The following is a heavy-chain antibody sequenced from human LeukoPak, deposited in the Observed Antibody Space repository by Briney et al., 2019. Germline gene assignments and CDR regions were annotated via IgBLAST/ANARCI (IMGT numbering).Heavy chain of an antibody. CDR2: IIPIPDIA. J-gene: IGHJ1*01. CDR1: GDTFSMYT. CDR3: ACRLVGATKSGYFQH. V-gene: IGHV1-69*02. D-gene: IGHD1-26*01. Sequence: SVKVSCKASGDTFSMYTFSWVRQAPGQGLEWMGRIIPIPDIANYPQKFQGRVTITADILTSTTYMELSSLRSDDTAVYYCACRLVGATKSGYFQHWGQGTLVTVSS.